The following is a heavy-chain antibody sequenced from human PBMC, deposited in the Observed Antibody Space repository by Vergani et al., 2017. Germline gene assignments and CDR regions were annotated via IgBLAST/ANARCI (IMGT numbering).Heavy chain of an antibody. D-gene: IGHD6-19*01. Sequence: EVQLVESGGGLVQPGGSLRLSCAASGFTFSSYSMNWVRQAPGKGLEWVSYISSSSSTIYYADSVKGRFTISRDNAKNSLYLQMNSLRAEDTAVYYCAGDAGYSSGWYLDWFDPWGQGALVTVSS. J-gene: IGHJ5*02. CDR1: GFTFSSYS. CDR3: AGDAGYSSGWYLDWFDP. CDR2: ISSSSSTI. V-gene: IGHV3-48*01.